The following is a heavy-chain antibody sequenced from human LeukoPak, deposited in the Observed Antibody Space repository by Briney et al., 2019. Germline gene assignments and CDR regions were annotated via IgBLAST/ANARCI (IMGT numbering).Heavy chain of an antibody. CDR2: IYYSGST. CDR3: PRRSDSGSDDREDYFDF. V-gene: IGHV4-39*01. Sequence: SETLSLTCTVSGGSIFSSSFYWGWIRQPPGRGLEWIGSIYYSGSTYYNPSLKSRVTISVDTSKTQFSLKLSSVTAADTAVYYCPRRSDSGSDDREDYFDFWGQGTLVAVSS. CDR1: GGSIFSSSFY. D-gene: IGHD1-26*01. J-gene: IGHJ4*02.